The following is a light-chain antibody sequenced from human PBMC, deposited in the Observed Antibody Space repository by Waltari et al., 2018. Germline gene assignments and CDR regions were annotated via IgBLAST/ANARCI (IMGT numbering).Light chain of an antibody. CDR3: QSYDITLRVV. V-gene: IGLV1-40*01. Sequence: QSVLTQPPSVSGAPGQRVTIACTGSASNIGAGYAVTWYQQVPRAAPKLLIYGSSSRPLGVPDRFFGSTSGTSASLAIIGLQAEDEADYYCQSYDITLRVVFGGGTKLTVL. J-gene: IGLJ3*02. CDR1: ASNIGAGYA. CDR2: GSS.